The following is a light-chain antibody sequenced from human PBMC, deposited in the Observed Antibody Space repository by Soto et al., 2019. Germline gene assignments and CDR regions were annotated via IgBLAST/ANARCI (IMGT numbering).Light chain of an antibody. CDR2: GAS. V-gene: IGKV3-15*01. Sequence: EIVMTQSPATLSVSPGERATLSCRASQSVSSNLAWYQQKPGQAPRLLIYGASTRATGIPARFSGSGSGTEFSLTISSMQSEDFAVYYCQLYNNWQQYTFGQGTKLEIK. CDR3: QLYNNWQQYT. J-gene: IGKJ2*01. CDR1: QSVSSN.